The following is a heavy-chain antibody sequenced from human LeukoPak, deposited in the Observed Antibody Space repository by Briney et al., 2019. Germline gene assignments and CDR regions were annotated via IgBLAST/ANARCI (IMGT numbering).Heavy chain of an antibody. CDR3: ARLLDYDSSGYPDTFDI. J-gene: IGHJ3*02. CDR1: RGSISPNY. Sequence: SETLSLTCTVSRGSISPNYWTWIRQPPGKGLEWVGYIYYIGSTNYNPSLKSRVTISLDTSRNQFSLRLSSVTAADTAVYYCARLLDYDSSGYPDTFDIWGQGTMVTVSS. CDR2: IYYIGST. V-gene: IGHV4-59*01. D-gene: IGHD3-22*01.